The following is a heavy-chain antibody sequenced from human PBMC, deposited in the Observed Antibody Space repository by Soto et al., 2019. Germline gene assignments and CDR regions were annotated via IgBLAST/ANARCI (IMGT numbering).Heavy chain of an antibody. Sequence: GGSLRLSCAASGFLFSIAWINWVRPATGKGLEWVGRIKSKTDGGTTDFAAPVKGRFAISRDDSKDMVYFQMNSLKTEDTAVYYCTKDSLFTGELVLFDFLVHGTLVTVSS. V-gene: IGHV3-15*07. CDR3: TKDSLFTGELVLFDF. CDR2: IKSKTDGGTT. CDR1: GFLFSIAW. J-gene: IGHJ4*01. D-gene: IGHD7-27*01.